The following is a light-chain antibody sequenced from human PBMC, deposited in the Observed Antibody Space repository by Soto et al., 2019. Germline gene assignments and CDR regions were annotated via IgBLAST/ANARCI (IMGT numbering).Light chain of an antibody. J-gene: IGKJ3*01. CDR2: GAS. Sequence: VLTQSPGTLSLSPGERATLYCRASERISSNFLAWYQQRPCQAPRLLIYGASTRASGIPDRFSGSGSGTDFALTISRLEPEDFAVYYCQQYGTSPFTFGPGTTVEIK. V-gene: IGKV3-20*01. CDR3: QQYGTSPFT. CDR1: ERISSNF.